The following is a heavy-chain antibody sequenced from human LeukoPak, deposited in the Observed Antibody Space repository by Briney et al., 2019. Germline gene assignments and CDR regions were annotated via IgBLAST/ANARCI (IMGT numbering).Heavy chain of an antibody. Sequence: ASVKVSCKASGGTFSSYAISWVRQAPGQGLEWMGGIIPIFGTANYAQKFQGRVTITTDESTSTAYMELSSLRSEDTAVYYCARYYYDSSGYVYHAHWFAPWGQGTLVTVSS. D-gene: IGHD3-22*01. CDR2: IIPIFGTA. J-gene: IGHJ5*02. V-gene: IGHV1-69*05. CDR3: ARYYYDSSGYVYHAHWFAP. CDR1: GGTFSSYA.